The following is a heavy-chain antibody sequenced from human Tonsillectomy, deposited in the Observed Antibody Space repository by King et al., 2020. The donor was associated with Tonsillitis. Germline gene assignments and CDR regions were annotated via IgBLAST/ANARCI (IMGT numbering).Heavy chain of an antibody. V-gene: IGHV3-23*04. CDR1: GFTFTSYA. J-gene: IGHJ4*02. D-gene: IGHD3-16*01. CDR2: ISGGGAST. Sequence: VQLVESGGGLVQPGGSLRLSCAASGFTFTSYAMSWVRQAPGKGLEWVSAISGGGASTYYADSVKGRFTISRDNSKNTLYLQVNSLRAEDTAVYYCAKAGGVYDYVWGSMSYWGQGTLVTVSS. CDR3: AKAGGVYDYVWGSMSY.